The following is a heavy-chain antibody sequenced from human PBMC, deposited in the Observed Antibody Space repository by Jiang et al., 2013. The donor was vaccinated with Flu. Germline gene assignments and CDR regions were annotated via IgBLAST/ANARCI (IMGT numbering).Heavy chain of an antibody. V-gene: IGHV4-30-2*04. D-gene: IGHD1-26*01. CDR3: ARDLIVGATPDY. Sequence: SRVTISVDTSKNQFSLKLSSVTAADTAVYYCARDLIVGATPDYWGQGTLVTVSS. J-gene: IGHJ4*02.